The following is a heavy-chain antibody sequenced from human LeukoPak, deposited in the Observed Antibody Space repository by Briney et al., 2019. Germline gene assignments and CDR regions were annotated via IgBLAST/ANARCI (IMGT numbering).Heavy chain of an antibody. D-gene: IGHD5-12*01. CDR1: GYTFTSYD. Sequence: GASVKVSCKASGYTFTSYDINWVRQATGQGLEWMGWMNPNSGNTGYAQKFQGRVTMTRDTSISTAYMELSSLRSEDTAGYYCAKAGIVATMNADWFDPWGQGTLVTVSS. V-gene: IGHV1-8*01. CDR2: MNPNSGNT. J-gene: IGHJ5*02. CDR3: AKAGIVATMNADWFDP.